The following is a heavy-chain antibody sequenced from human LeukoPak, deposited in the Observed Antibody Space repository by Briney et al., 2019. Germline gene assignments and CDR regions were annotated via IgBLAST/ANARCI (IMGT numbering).Heavy chain of an antibody. CDR2: IQYDGNTK. CDR3: AKRGGTYSYFYYMDV. D-gene: IGHD1-26*01. CDR1: GFTFTTYA. V-gene: IGHV3-30*02. Sequence: GGSLRLSCVASGFTFTTYAMHWVRQAPGKGLEWVVFIQYDGNTKYYVDSVKGRFTISRDTSKNTVFLQMSSLRADDTAVYYCAKRGGTYSYFYYMDVWGKGTTVTVSS. J-gene: IGHJ6*03.